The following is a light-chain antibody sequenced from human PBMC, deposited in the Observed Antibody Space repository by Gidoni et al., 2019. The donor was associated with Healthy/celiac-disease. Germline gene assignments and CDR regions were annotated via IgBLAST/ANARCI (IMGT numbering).Light chain of an antibody. V-gene: IGKV3-20*01. CDR1: QSVRSSY. J-gene: IGKJ1*01. CDR3: QQYGSSQWT. Sequence: EIVLTQSPGTLSLSPGERATLSCRASQSVRSSYLAWYQQKPGQAPRHLIYGASSRATGIPDRFSRSGSGTDFTLTISRLEPEDFAVYYCQQYGSSQWTFGQXTKVEIK. CDR2: GAS.